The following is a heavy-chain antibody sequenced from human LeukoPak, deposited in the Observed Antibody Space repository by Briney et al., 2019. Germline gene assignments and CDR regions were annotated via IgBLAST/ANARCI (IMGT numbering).Heavy chain of an antibody. V-gene: IGHV4-30-2*01. D-gene: IGHD3-10*01. CDR2: IYHSGST. CDR1: GGSISSGGYY. J-gene: IGHJ4*02. Sequence: SQTLSLTCTVSGGSISSGGYYWSWIRQPPGKGLEWIGYIYHSGSTYYNPSLKSRVTISVDRSKNQFSLKLSSVTAADTAVYYCARDLSYASGSFDYWGQGTLVTVSS. CDR3: ARDLSYASGSFDY.